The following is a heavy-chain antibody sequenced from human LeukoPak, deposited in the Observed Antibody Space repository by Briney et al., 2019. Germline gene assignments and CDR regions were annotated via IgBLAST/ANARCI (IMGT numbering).Heavy chain of an antibody. V-gene: IGHV3-74*01. Sequence: GGSLRLSCAASGFTFSNYWMHWVRQAPGKGLVWVSRINTDESSTTYADSVKGRFTISRDNAKNTLYLQMNSLRAEDTAVYYCAKASRQGAVASPLDYWGQGTLVTVSS. D-gene: IGHD6-19*01. CDR2: INTDESST. CDR3: AKASRQGAVASPLDY. J-gene: IGHJ4*02. CDR1: GFTFSNYW.